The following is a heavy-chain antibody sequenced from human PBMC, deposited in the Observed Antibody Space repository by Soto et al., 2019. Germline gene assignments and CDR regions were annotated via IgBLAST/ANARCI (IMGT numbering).Heavy chain of an antibody. J-gene: IGHJ4*02. CDR3: ARGNPVRYDSSGYYSRHRYYFDY. V-gene: IGHV4-31*03. D-gene: IGHD3-22*01. CDR2: IYYSGST. CDR1: GGSISSGGYY. Sequence: SETLSLTCTVSGGSISSGGYYWSWIRQHPGKGLEWIGYIYYSGSTYYNPSLKSRVTISVDTSKNQFSLKLSSVTAADTAVYYCARGNPVRYDSSGYYSRHRYYFDYWGQGTLVTVSS.